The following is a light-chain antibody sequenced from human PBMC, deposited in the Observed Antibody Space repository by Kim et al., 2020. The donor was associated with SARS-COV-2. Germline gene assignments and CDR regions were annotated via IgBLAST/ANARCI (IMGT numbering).Light chain of an antibody. V-gene: IGKV6-21*02. CDR3: HQTSSLPT. J-gene: IGKJ4*01. CDR2: YAS. Sequence: SVTPKEKVTIPCRASQNIGNSLHWYQQKPDQSPKLLIRYASRSISGVPSRFSGTGSGTEFTLTISSLETEDAATYYCHQTSSLPTFGGGTKVDIK. CDR1: QNIGNS.